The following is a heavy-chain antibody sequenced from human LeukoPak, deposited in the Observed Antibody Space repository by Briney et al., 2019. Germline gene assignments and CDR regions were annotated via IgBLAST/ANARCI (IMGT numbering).Heavy chain of an antibody. Sequence: SETLSLTCAVYGGSFSGYYWSWMRQPPGKGLEWVGEINHSGSTNYNPSLKSRVTISVDTSKNQFSLKLSSVTAADTAVYYCARGLWFGDENPPYFDYWGQGILVTVSS. CDR1: GGSFSGYY. V-gene: IGHV4-34*01. CDR2: INHSGST. CDR3: ARGLWFGDENPPYFDY. J-gene: IGHJ4*02. D-gene: IGHD3-10*01.